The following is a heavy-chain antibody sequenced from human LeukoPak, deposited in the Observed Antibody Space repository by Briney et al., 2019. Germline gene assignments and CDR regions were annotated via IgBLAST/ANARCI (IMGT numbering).Heavy chain of an antibody. Sequence: GGSLRLSCEASGFTFSNYAMNWVRQAPGKGLEWVSSISGSGGNTYYAASVKGRFTISRDNSKNTLYLQMNSLRAEDTAVYYCAKAPGITMVYYYGMDVWGQGTTVTVSS. CDR2: ISGSGGNT. CDR3: AKAPGITMVYYYGMDV. J-gene: IGHJ6*02. CDR1: GFTFSNYA. V-gene: IGHV3-23*01. D-gene: IGHD3-10*01.